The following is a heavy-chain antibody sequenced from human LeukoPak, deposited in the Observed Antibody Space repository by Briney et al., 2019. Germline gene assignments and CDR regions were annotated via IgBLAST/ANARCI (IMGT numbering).Heavy chain of an antibody. J-gene: IGHJ4*02. V-gene: IGHV3-48*03. CDR3: AREREYGDYGIDY. CDR2: ISSSGSTI. Sequence: GGSLRLSCAASGFTFSSYEMNWVRQAPGKGLEWVSYISSSGSTIYYADSVKGRFTISRDNAKNSLYLQMNSLRAEDTAVYYCAREREYGDYGIDYWGQGTLVTVSS. D-gene: IGHD4-17*01. CDR1: GFTFSSYE.